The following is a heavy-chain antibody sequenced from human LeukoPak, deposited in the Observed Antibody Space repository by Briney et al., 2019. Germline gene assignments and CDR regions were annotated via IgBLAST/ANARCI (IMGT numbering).Heavy chain of an antibody. CDR2: MYSSGST. Sequence: SETLSLTCTVSGDSTSSSAYFWGWLRPPPGEGREWIVSMYSSGSTYYNPSLKGRLIISVDTSKNQFSLKLSSVTAADTAVYYCARHVANSWYWLYWGQGTLVTVSS. D-gene: IGHD6-13*01. CDR3: ARHVANSWYWLY. CDR1: GDSTSSSAYF. J-gene: IGHJ4*02. V-gene: IGHV4-39*01.